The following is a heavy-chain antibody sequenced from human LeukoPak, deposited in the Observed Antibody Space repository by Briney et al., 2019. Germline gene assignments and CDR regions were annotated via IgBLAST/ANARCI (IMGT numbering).Heavy chain of an antibody. CDR3: ARERSYCSGATCSLDL. V-gene: IGHV3-21*01. D-gene: IGHD2-15*01. Sequence: GGSLRLSCAASGFSLNIYDMVWVRQAPEKGLEWIASTGLSSSYIGYADSVKGRFGISRDNGENSVYLQMNSLRAEDTAVYFCARERSYCSGATCSLDLWGQGTLVTVSS. CDR1: GFSLNIYD. CDR2: TGLSSSYI. J-gene: IGHJ5*02.